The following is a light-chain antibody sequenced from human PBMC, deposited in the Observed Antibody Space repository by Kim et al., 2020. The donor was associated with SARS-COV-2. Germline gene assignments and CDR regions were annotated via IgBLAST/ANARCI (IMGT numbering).Light chain of an antibody. CDR3: ATWDDSLEGRV. J-gene: IGLJ3*02. Sequence: QSVLAQPPSVSGPPGQRVSISCSGGTSNIGRTTVNWYHQLPGTAPPLIIYYDDRRPSGVPDRFSGSRSGTSASLAITGLQSEDEGDYYCATWDDSLEGRVFGGGTQLTVL. V-gene: IGLV1-44*01. CDR2: YDD. CDR1: TSNIGRTT.